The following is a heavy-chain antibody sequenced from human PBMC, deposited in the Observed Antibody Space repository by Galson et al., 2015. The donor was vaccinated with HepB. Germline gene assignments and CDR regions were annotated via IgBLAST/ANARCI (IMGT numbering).Heavy chain of an antibody. CDR3: ARLGAAAGFLDY. Sequence: SVKVSCKASGFNFNHFGITWVRQAPGQGLEWMGRINPYDGNTNYVQRLQGRVAMTTDTSTTTAYMELRSLRSDDTAVYYCARLGAAAGFLDYWGQGTLVTVSS. J-gene: IGHJ4*02. V-gene: IGHV1-18*01. CDR2: INPYDGNT. CDR1: GFNFNHFG. D-gene: IGHD6-25*01.